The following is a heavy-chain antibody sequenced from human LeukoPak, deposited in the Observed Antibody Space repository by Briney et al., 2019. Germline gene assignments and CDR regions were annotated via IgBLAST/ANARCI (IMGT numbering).Heavy chain of an antibody. V-gene: IGHV4-4*07. CDR2: IYTSGST. J-gene: IGHJ4*02. D-gene: IGHD3-22*01. CDR3: ARGDYYYDSSGYHLLFDY. CDR1: GGSISSYY. Sequence: SETLSLTCTVSGGSISSYYWSWIRQPAGKGLEWIGRIYTSGSTNYNPSLKSRVTMSVDTSKNQFSLKLSSVTAADTAVYYCARGDYYYDSSGYHLLFDYWGQGTLVTVSS.